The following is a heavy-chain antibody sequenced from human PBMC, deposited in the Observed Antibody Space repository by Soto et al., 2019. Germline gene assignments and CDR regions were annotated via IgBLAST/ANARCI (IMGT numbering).Heavy chain of an antibody. Sequence: SETLSLTCTVSGGSISSYYWNWIRQPAGKGLEWIGRIYTSGSGNVNPSLKSRVTMSVDTSKNQFSLRLSSVTAADTAVYYCARERQLEIYSYYYAMDVWGQGTPVTVSS. CDR2: IYTSGSG. J-gene: IGHJ6*02. D-gene: IGHD6-13*01. CDR3: ARERQLEIYSYYYAMDV. CDR1: GGSISSYY. V-gene: IGHV4-4*07.